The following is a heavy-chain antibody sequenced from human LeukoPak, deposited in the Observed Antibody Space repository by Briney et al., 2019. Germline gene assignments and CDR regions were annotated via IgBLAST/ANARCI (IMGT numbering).Heavy chain of an antibody. V-gene: IGHV3-30*04. CDR2: ISYDGSNK. D-gene: IGHD3-9*01. CDR3: ARESAPGYDISTGRPTY. Sequence: GGSLRLSCAASGFTFSGYAMHWVRQAPGKGLEWVAVISYDGSNKYYADSVKGRFTISRDNSKNTLYLQMNSLRAEDTAVYYCARESAPGYDISTGRPTYWGQGTLVTVSS. J-gene: IGHJ4*02. CDR1: GFTFSGYA.